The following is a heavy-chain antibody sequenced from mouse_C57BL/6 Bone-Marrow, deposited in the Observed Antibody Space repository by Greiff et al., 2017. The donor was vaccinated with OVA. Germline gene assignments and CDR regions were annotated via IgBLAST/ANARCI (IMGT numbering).Heavy chain of an antibody. V-gene: IGHV5-12*01. CDR3: ARRADGYFDY. J-gene: IGHJ2*01. Sequence: DVKLVESGGGLVQPGGSLKLSCAASGFTFSDYYMYWVRQTPEKRLEWVAYISNGGGSTYYPDTVKGRFTISRDNAKNTLYLQMSRLKSEDTAMYYCARRADGYFDYWGQGTTLTVSS. CDR2: ISNGGGST. CDR1: GFTFSDYY. D-gene: IGHD2-3*01.